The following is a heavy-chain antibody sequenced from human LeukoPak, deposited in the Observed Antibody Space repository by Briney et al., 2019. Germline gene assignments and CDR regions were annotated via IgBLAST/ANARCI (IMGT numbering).Heavy chain of an antibody. Sequence: GGSLRLSCAASGFTFSSYAMHWVRKAPGKGLEWVAVISYDGSNKYYADSVKGRFTISRDNSKNTLYLQMNSLRAEDTAVYYCAKGPLSHFDYWGQGTLVTVSS. J-gene: IGHJ4*02. CDR2: ISYDGSNK. CDR1: GFTFSSYA. CDR3: AKGPLSHFDY. D-gene: IGHD2/OR15-2a*01. V-gene: IGHV3-30*04.